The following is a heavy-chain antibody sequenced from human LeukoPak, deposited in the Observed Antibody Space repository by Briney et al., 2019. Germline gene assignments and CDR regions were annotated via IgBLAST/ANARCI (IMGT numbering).Heavy chain of an antibody. CDR3: ARATPVTVFDY. CDR1: GFTFSNYA. V-gene: IGHV3-23*01. J-gene: IGHJ4*02. CDR2: ISGTGGST. D-gene: IGHD2-21*02. Sequence: GGSLRLSCAASGFTFSNYAMNWVRQAPGKGLEWVSLISGTGGSTYYADSVKGRFTISRDNSKNTLCAQVTDLRADDTAVYYCARATPVTVFDYWGQGTLVTVSS.